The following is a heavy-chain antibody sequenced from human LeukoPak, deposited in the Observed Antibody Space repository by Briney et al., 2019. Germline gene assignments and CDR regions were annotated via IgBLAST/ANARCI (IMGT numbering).Heavy chain of an antibody. CDR3: AREDIVVGEPHDY. CDR2: INPNSGGT. D-gene: IGHD2-2*01. J-gene: IGHJ4*02. CDR1: GYTFTGYY. Sequence: GASVKVSCKASGYTFTGYYMHWVRQAPGQGLAWMGWINPNSGGTNYAQKFQGRVTMTRDTSISTAYMELSRLRSDDTAVYYCAREDIVVGEPHDYWGQGTLVTVSS. V-gene: IGHV1-2*02.